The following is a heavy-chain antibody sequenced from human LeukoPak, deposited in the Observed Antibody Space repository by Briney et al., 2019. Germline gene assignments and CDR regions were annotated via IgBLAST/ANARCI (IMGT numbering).Heavy chain of an antibody. CDR3: ARDRYSSSWSWFDP. D-gene: IGHD6-13*01. J-gene: IGHJ5*02. V-gene: IGHV4-4*07. Sequence: SETLSLTCTVSGGPIINYFWSWIRQPAGKGLEWIGRIYTTGSTKYNPSLKNRVTMSVDTSKNQFSLKLNSVTAADTAVYYCARDRYSSSWSWFDPWGQGTLVTVSS. CDR1: GGPIINYF. CDR2: IYTTGST.